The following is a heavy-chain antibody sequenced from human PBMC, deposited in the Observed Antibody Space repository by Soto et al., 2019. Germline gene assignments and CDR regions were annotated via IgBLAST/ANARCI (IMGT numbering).Heavy chain of an antibody. J-gene: IGHJ1*01. CDR1: GFTYASSA. V-gene: IGHV1-58*02. CDR3: ATQPYHDEPTFQH. CDR2: IVVGSGNT. D-gene: IGHD3-22*01. Sequence: GTSVKVSCKDSGFTYASSARQWVRQARGQRLEWIGWIVVGSGNTNYAQKFQGRVTMTEDTSTDTAYMELSSLRSEDTAVYYCATQPYHDEPTFQHWGQGTLVTVSS.